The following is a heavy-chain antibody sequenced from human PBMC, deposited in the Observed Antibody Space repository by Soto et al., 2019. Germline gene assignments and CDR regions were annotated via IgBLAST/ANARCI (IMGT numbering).Heavy chain of an antibody. J-gene: IGHJ5*02. CDR3: AKDLTTVTTAFVPVSPAPWFDP. CDR2: ISYDGSNK. Sequence: QVQLVESGGGVVQPGRSLRLSCAASGFTFSSYGMHWVRQAPGKGLEWVAVISYDGSNKYYADSVKGRFTISRDNTKNTLYLQMNSLRAEDTAVYYCAKDLTTVTTAFVPVSPAPWFDPWGQGTLVTVSS. V-gene: IGHV3-30*18. D-gene: IGHD4-17*01. CDR1: GFTFSSYG.